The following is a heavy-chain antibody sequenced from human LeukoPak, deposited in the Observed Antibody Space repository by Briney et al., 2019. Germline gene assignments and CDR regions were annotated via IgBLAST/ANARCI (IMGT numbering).Heavy chain of an antibody. J-gene: IGHJ4*02. V-gene: IGHV3-23*01. CDR3: ARRGESTTYGDYRFDY. CDR2: ITTSDGNT. CDR1: GFTFSSYT. Sequence: GGFLRLSCAASGFTFSSYTMSWVRQAPGKGLEWVSTITTSDGNTYYADSVKGRFTVSRDNSKNTLFLQMNSLRAEDTAVYYCARRGESTTYGDYRFDYWGQGTLVTVSS. D-gene: IGHD4-17*01.